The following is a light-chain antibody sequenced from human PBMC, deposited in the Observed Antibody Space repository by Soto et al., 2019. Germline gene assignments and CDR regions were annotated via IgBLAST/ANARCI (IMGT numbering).Light chain of an antibody. CDR2: DVS. Sequence: QSVLNPPASVSGSPGRSIPISCTGTSSDVGGYNYVSWYQQHPGKAPKLMIYDVSNRPSGVSNRFSGSKSGNTASLTISGLQAEDEADYYCSSYTSSSTLVFGTGTKVTVL. CDR3: SSYTSSSTLV. V-gene: IGLV2-14*01. CDR1: SSDVGGYNY. J-gene: IGLJ1*01.